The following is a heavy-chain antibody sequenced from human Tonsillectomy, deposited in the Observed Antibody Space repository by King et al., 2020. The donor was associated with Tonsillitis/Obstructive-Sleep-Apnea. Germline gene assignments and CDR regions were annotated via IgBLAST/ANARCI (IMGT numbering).Heavy chain of an antibody. J-gene: IGHJ3*02. CDR1: GFTVSSNY. Sequence: VQLVESGGGLVQPGGSLRLSCAASGFTVSSNYMSWVRQAPGKGLEWVSVIYSGGSTYYADSVKGRFTISRDNSKNTLYLQMNSLRAEDTAVYYFARVLVTIFGVVIILDAFDIWGQGTMVTVSS. D-gene: IGHD3-3*01. CDR2: IYSGGST. V-gene: IGHV3-66*01. CDR3: ARVLVTIFGVVIILDAFDI.